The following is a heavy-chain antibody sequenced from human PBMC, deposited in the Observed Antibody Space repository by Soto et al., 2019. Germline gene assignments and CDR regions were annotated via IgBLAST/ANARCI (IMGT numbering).Heavy chain of an antibody. V-gene: IGHV3-33*01. Sequence: GGSLRLSCASSGFTFSSHAMHWVRQAPGKGLEWVANIWFDGSNKNYAASVKGRFTISRDNSKNTLFLQVNSLRAEDTAIYYCARAAYTSGYYYFDHWGQGTPVTVSS. CDR2: IWFDGSNK. J-gene: IGHJ4*02. CDR1: GFTFSSHA. D-gene: IGHD6-19*01. CDR3: ARAAYTSGYYYFDH.